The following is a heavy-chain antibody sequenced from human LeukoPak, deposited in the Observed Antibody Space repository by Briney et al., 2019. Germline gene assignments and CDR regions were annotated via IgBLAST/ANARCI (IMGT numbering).Heavy chain of an antibody. V-gene: IGHV2-5*02. CDR1: GFSLSTSGVG. Sequence: SGPTLVNPTPTLTRTCTFSGFSLSTSGVGVGWIRQPPGKDLEWLAIIYWDEDKCYSPSLKSRLTITKDTSKHQVVLTMTNMDPVDTATYYCALHRVGSSSWYDPLDDYWGQGTLVTVSS. D-gene: IGHD6-13*01. J-gene: IGHJ4*02. CDR2: IYWDEDK. CDR3: ALHRVGSSSWYDPLDDY.